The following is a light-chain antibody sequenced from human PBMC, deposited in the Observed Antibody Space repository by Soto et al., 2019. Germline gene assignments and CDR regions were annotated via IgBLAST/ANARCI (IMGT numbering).Light chain of an antibody. CDR3: QQRTDRPPWT. Sequence: GDRVTITCRASQSISNWLAWYQQKPGKAPNLLMYDASSLESGVPARFSGSGSGTDFTLTISSLEPEDFAVYYCQQRTDRPPWTFGQGTKVDIK. V-gene: IGKV1-5*01. CDR1: QSISNW. CDR2: DAS. J-gene: IGKJ1*01.